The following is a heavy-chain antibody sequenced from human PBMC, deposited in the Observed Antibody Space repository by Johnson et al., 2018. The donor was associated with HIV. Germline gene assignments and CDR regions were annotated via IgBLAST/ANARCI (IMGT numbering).Heavy chain of an antibody. V-gene: IGHV3-13*01. D-gene: IGHD5-24*01. CDR3: ARGCRDGYTCDVFDV. J-gene: IGHJ3*01. CDR2: IGTAGDT. CDR1: GFTFSSYD. Sequence: VHLVESGGGLVQPGGSLRLSCAASGFTFSSYDMHWVRQATGKGLEWVSAIGTAGDTYYQGSLMGRLTISRDNSKNTLYLQMNSLRAEDTAVYFCARGCRDGYTCDVFDVWGQGTRVTVSS.